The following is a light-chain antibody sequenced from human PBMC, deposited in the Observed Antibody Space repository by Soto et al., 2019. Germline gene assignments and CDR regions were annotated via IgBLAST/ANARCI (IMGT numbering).Light chain of an antibody. Sequence: EIVLTQSAGTLSLSPGERATLSCRASQSVAKNFLAWYQQTPGQAPRLLISDASRRATGTPDRFSGSGSGTDFTLNISRLEPEDFAVYYCQQYASSPITFCQGTRLEIK. CDR2: DAS. J-gene: IGKJ5*01. CDR3: QQYASSPIT. V-gene: IGKV3-20*01. CDR1: QSVAKNF.